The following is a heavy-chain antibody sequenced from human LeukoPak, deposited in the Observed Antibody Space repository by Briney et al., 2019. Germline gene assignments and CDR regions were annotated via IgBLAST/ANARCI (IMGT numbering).Heavy chain of an antibody. J-gene: IGHJ5*02. CDR3: ARGLGPLYCSGGSCYVWFDP. CDR2: INHSGST. CDR1: GGSFSGYY. D-gene: IGHD2-15*01. Sequence: PSETLSLTCAVYGGSFSGYYWSWIRQPPGKGLEWIGEINHSGSTNYNPSLKSRVTISVDTSKKQFSLKLSSVTAADTAVYYCARGLGPLYCSGGSCYVWFDPWGQGTLVTVSS. V-gene: IGHV4-34*01.